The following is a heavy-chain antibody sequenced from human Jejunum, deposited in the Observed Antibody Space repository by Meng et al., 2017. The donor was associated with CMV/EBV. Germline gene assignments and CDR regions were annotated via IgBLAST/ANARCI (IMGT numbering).Heavy chain of an antibody. D-gene: IGHD5-24*01. J-gene: IGHJ4*02. CDR1: GFTFRNYW. CDR2: INSDGRST. Sequence: AASGFTFRNYWMHWVRQAPGKGLVWISRINSDGRSTNYADSVEGRFTISRDNAKNTLYLQVNSLRDEDTAVYYCARDPSGMATAHYFDFWGQGTLVTV. V-gene: IGHV3-74*01. CDR3: ARDPSGMATAHYFDF.